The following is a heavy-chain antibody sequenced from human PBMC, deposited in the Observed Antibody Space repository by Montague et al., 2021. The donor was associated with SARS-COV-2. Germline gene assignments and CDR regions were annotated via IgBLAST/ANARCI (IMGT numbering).Heavy chain of an antibody. CDR3: ARVKGGYDYGLGVSAHFDY. J-gene: IGHJ4*02. CDR1: GGSISSYY. CDR2: IYYSGSS. D-gene: IGHD3-10*01. Sequence: SETLSLTCTVSGGSISSYYWSWIRQPPGKGLEWIGYIYYSGSSNSNPSLKSRGTISVDQSKNQFSLKLSSVTAADTDVYYCARVKGGYDYGLGVSAHFDYWGQGTLVTVSS. V-gene: IGHV4-59*01.